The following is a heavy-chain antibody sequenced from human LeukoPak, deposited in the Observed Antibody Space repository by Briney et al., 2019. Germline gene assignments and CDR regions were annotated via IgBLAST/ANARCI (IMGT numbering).Heavy chain of an antibody. CDR3: AKDRVDNWKYGLGGDLDY. CDR1: GFTFSSYD. D-gene: IGHD1-7*01. CDR2: ISYDGSNK. V-gene: IGHV3-30*18. J-gene: IGHJ4*02. Sequence: GGSLRLSCAASGFTFSSYDMHWVRQAPGKGLEWVAVISYDGSNKYYADSVKGRFTISRDNSKNTLYLQMNSLRAEDTAVYYCAKDRVDNWKYGLGGDLDYWGQGTLVTVSS.